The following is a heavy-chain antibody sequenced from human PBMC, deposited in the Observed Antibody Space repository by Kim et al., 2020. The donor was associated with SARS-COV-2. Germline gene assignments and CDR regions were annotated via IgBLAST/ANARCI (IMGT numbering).Heavy chain of an antibody. Sequence: ASVKVSCKASGYTFTSYYMHWVRQAPGQGLEWMGIINPSGGSTSYAQKFQGRVTMTRDTSTSTVYMELSSLRSEDTAVYYCARDVVGATHDYWYFDLWGRGTLVTVSS. J-gene: IGHJ2*01. D-gene: IGHD1-26*01. CDR1: GYTFTSYY. CDR2: INPSGGST. V-gene: IGHV1-46*01. CDR3: ARDVVGATHDYWYFDL.